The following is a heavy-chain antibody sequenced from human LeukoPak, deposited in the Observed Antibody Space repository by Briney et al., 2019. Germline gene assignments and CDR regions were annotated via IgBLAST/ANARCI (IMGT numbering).Heavy chain of an antibody. CDR3: ARVGAYCGGDCYSFLDY. D-gene: IGHD2-21*02. J-gene: IGHJ4*02. V-gene: IGHV3-30-3*01. Sequence: GGSLRLSCAASGFTFSSYAMHWVRQAPGKGLEWVAVISYDGSNKYYADSVKGRFTTSRDNSKNTLYLQMNSLRAEDTAVYYCARVGAYCGGDCYSFLDYWGQGTLVTVSS. CDR1: GFTFSSYA. CDR2: ISYDGSNK.